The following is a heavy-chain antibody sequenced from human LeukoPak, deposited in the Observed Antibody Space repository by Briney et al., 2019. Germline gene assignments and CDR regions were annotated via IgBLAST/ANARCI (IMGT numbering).Heavy chain of an antibody. V-gene: IGHV1-8*02. Sequence: ASVKVSCKASGYTFTGYYMHWVRQAPGQGLEWMGWMNPNSGNTGYAQKFQGRVTMTRNTSISTAYMELSSLRSEDTAVYYCARAAYSSGWYYFDYWGQGTLVTVSS. CDR3: ARAAYSSGWYYFDY. CDR2: MNPNSGNT. D-gene: IGHD6-19*01. J-gene: IGHJ4*02. CDR1: GYTFTGYY.